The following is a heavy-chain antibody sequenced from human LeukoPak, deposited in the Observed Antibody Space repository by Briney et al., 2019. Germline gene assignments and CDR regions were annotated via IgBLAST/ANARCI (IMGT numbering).Heavy chain of an antibody. CDR3: ASLIGTVPGDY. CDR2: IYYSGST. J-gene: IGHJ4*02. D-gene: IGHD3-16*02. Sequence: SETLSLTCTVSGGSISSSSHYWGWIRQPPGKGLEWIGSIYYSGSTYYNPSLKSRVTISVDTSKNQFSLKLSSVTAADTAVYYCASLIGTVPGDYWGQGTLVTVPS. V-gene: IGHV4-39*01. CDR1: GGSISSSSHY.